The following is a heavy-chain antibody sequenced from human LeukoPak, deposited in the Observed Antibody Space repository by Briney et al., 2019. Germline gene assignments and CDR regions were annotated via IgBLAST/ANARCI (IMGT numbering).Heavy chain of an antibody. CDR2: IKSRGNGGIT. Sequence: GGSLRLSCAASGFTFSDAWMTWVRQAPGKGLEWVGRIKSRGNGGITEYAAPVKGRFTISRDDSISTLYLQMNSLKTEDTAMYYCTSIGRFGDLIMAPYFVSWGQGILVTVSS. CDR3: TSIGRFGDLIMAPYFVS. CDR1: GFTFSDAW. V-gene: IGHV3-15*01. D-gene: IGHD3-10*01. J-gene: IGHJ4*02.